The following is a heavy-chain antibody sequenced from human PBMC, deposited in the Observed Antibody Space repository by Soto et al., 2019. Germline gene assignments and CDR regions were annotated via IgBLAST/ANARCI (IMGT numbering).Heavy chain of an antibody. CDR3: ARDRRSGYSSGWYYFDY. CDR2: IIPILGIA. D-gene: IGHD6-19*01. CDR1: GGTFSSYT. V-gene: IGHV1-69*08. J-gene: IGHJ4*02. Sequence: QVQLVQSGAEVKKPGSSVKVSCKASGGTFSSYTISWVRQAPGQGLEWMGRIIPILGIANYAQKFQGRVTITADKSTSTAYMELSSLRYEDTAVYYCARDRRSGYSSGWYYFDYWGQGTLVTVSS.